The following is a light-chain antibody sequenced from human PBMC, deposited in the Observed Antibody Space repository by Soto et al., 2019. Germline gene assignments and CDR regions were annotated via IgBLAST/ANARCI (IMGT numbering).Light chain of an antibody. Sequence: QSVLTQPPSASGTPGQRVTISCSGSSSNIGSNYVYWYQQLPGTAPKLLIYRNNQRPSGVPDRFSGSKSGTSASLAISGLRSEDEADYYCEAWDDSLSGYVFGTGTKVTV. CDR2: RNN. CDR1: SSNIGSNY. CDR3: EAWDDSLSGYV. V-gene: IGLV1-47*01. J-gene: IGLJ1*01.